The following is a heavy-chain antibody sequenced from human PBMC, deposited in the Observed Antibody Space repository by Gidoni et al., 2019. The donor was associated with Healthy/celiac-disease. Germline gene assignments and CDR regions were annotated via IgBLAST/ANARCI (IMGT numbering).Heavy chain of an antibody. CDR1: GGTFSSYA. Sequence: QVQLVQSGAAVKKPGSSLKVSCKASGGTFSSYAIRWVRQAPGPVLAWMGGIIPIFGTANYAQKFQGRVTMTADESTSTAYMELSSLRSEDTAVYYCTRGGVRDCSSTSCDGGDAFDIWGQGTMVTVSS. D-gene: IGHD2-2*01. J-gene: IGHJ3*02. CDR3: TRGGVRDCSSTSCDGGDAFDI. V-gene: IGHV1-69*01. CDR2: IIPIFGTA.